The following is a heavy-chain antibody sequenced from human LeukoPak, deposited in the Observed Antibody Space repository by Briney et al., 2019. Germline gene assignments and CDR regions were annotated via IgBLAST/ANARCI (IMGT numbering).Heavy chain of an antibody. V-gene: IGHV4-31*03. CDR2: IYYFGST. D-gene: IGHD3-22*01. CDR3: ARQAYYYDSSGRNWFDP. Sequence: PSQTLSLTCTVSGGSISSDAYYWSWIRQRPGKGLEWIGYIYYFGSTYYNPSLKSRVTISVDTSKNQFTLKLSSVTAADTAVYYCARQAYYYDSSGRNWFDPWGQGTLVTVSS. CDR1: GGSISSDAYY. J-gene: IGHJ5*02.